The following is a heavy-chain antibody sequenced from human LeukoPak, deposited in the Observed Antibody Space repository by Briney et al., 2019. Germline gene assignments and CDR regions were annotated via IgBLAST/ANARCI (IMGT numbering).Heavy chain of an antibody. CDR3: ARPQSSNTVTTLDY. CDR2: ISAYNGNT. V-gene: IGHV1-18*01. Sequence: ASVKVSCKASGYTFTSYGISWVRQAPGQGLEGMGWISAYNGNTNYAQKLQGRVTMTTDTSTSTAYMELRSLRSDDTAVYYCARPQSSNTVTTLDYWGQGTLVTVSS. D-gene: IGHD4-17*01. CDR1: GYTFTSYG. J-gene: IGHJ4*02.